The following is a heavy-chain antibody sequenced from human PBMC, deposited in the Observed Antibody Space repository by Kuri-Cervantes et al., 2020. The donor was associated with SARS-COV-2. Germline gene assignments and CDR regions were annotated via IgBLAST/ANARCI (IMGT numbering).Heavy chain of an antibody. CDR1: GYIFTASY. J-gene: IGHJ4*02. D-gene: IGHD6-6*01. CDR3: ARDSEASSSVFDY. Sequence: ASVKVSCKASGYIFTASYMHWVRQAPGQGLEWMGWISAYNGNTNYAQKLQGRVTMTTDTSTSTAYMELSRLRSDDTAVYYCARDSEASSSVFDYWGQGTLVTVSS. CDR2: ISAYNGNT. V-gene: IGHV1-18*04.